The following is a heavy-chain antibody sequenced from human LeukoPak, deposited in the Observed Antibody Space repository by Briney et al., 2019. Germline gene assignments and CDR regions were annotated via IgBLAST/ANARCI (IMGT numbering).Heavy chain of an antibody. Sequence: GGSLRLSCAASGFTFSSYAMSWVRQAPGKGLEWVSAISGSGGITYYADSVRGRFTISRDTSQNTLYLQMNSLTAEDTAVHYCTKEAHPLVRYYYYGMDVWGQGTTVTASS. CDR2: ISGSGGIT. J-gene: IGHJ6*02. CDR3: TKEAHPLVRYYYYGMDV. D-gene: IGHD6-6*01. V-gene: IGHV3-23*01. CDR1: GFTFSSYA.